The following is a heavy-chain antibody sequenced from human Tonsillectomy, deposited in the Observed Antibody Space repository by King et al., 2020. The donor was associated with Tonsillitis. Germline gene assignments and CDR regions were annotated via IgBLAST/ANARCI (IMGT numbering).Heavy chain of an antibody. CDR1: GFTVSDVW. CDR3: TRHQSSWADYYAMDV. D-gene: IGHD2-2*01. J-gene: IGHJ6*02. CDR2: IDTKTAGGTT. V-gene: IGHV3-15*04. Sequence: VQLAESGGGLVKPGGSLRLSCAASGFTVSDVWMSWVRQAPGKGLEWVGRIDTKTAGGTTDYAAPVKGRFSISRDGSKKTLYLQMNSLKSDDTAVYYCTRHQSSWADYYAMDVWGQGTTVIVSS.